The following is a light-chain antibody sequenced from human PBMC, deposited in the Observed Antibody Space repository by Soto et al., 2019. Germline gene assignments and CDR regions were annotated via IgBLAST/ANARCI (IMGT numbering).Light chain of an antibody. CDR1: SSNIGAGYD. CDR3: QSYDSSLSGSYV. Sequence: QSVLTQPPSVSGAPGQRVTISCTGSSSNIGAGYDVHWYQRLPGTAPKVLIYNNNNRPSGVPDRFSGSKSGTSAPLAITGLQAEDEADYYCQSYDSSLSGSYVFGTGTKLTVL. CDR2: NNN. J-gene: IGLJ1*01. V-gene: IGLV1-40*01.